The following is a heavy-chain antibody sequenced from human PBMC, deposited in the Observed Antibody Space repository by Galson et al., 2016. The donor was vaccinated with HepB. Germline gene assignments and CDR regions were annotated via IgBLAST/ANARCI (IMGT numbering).Heavy chain of an antibody. J-gene: IGHJ6*02. CDR2: IYYSGST. V-gene: IGHV4-31*03. CDR1: GGSISSGGYY. CDR3: ARQNYYYGMDV. Sequence: TLSLTCTVSGGSISSGGYYWSWIRQHPGKGLEWIGIIYYSGSTNYNPSLKSRLTISVDTSKNQFSLRLSSVTAADTAVYYCARQNYYYGMDVWAKGPRSPSP.